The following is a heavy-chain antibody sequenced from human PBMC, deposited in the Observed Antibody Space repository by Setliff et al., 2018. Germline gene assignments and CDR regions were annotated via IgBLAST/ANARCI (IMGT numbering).Heavy chain of an antibody. D-gene: IGHD3-9*01. Sequence: SETLSLTCSVSGASITSYYWSWIRQPPGKGLEWIAYIHNNGRIKYNPALKSRVTISLDTSKNQFSLNLNSATAADTAVYYCARHALSFDSAWDVWGKGTMVTVSS. CDR2: IHNNGRI. V-gene: IGHV4-59*08. CDR1: GASITSYY. J-gene: IGHJ6*04. CDR3: ARHALSFDSAWDV.